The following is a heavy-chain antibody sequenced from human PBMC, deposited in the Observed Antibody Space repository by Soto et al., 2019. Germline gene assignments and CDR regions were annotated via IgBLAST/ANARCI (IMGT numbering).Heavy chain of an antibody. CDR1: GGSFSGYY. CDR2: INHSGST. CDR3: ARVSVWPYYYDSSGYYPLYYYGMDV. D-gene: IGHD3-22*01. Sequence: PSETLSLTCAVYGGSFSGYYWSWIRQPPGKGLEWIGEINHSGSTNYNPSLKSRVTISVDTSKNQFSLKLSSVTAADTAVYYCARVSVWPYYYDSSGYYPLYYYGMDVWGQGTTVTVSS. V-gene: IGHV4-34*01. J-gene: IGHJ6*02.